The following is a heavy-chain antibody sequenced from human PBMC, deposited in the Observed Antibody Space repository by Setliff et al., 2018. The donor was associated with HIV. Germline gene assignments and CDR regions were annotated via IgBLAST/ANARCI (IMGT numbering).Heavy chain of an antibody. Sequence: TLSLTCAVSGYSLSSGYFWGWIRQPPGKGLEWIGSIYHSGGTYYNPSLKSRVTISVDTSKNQFSLKLSSVTAADTAVYYCASTSRRLGDSSGNEGAFDIWGQGTMVTVSS. CDR3: ASTSRRLGDSSGNEGAFDI. D-gene: IGHD3-22*01. J-gene: IGHJ3*02. CDR1: GYSLSSGYF. CDR2: IYHSGGT. V-gene: IGHV4-38-2*01.